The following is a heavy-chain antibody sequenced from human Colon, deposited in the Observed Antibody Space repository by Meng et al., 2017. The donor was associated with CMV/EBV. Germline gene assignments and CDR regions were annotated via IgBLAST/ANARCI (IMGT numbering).Heavy chain of an antibody. D-gene: IGHD4/OR15-4a*01. CDR1: GFMFSTYA. J-gene: IGHJ4*02. Sequence: GGSLRLSCAASGFMFSTYAMSWVRQAPGKGLEWVSVISKGGSETYYADSMKCRFTISRDDSSNMVYLQMSSLRDDDTATYFCATYHRGPDYFLDHWGQETLVTVSS. CDR2: ISKGGSET. V-gene: IGHV3-23*03. CDR3: ATYHRGPDYFLDH.